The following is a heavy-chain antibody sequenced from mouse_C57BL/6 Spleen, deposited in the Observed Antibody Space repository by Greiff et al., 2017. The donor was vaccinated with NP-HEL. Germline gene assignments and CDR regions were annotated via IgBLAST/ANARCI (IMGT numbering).Heavy chain of an antibody. Sequence: EVQLVESGGGLVQPKGSLKLSCAASGFTFNTYAMHWVRQAPGTGLEWVARIRSKSSNYATYYADSVKDRFTISRDDSQSMLYLQMNNLKTEDTAMYYCVRGYGSSDYYAMDYWGQGTSVTVSS. CDR2: IRSKSSNYAT. V-gene: IGHV10-3*01. J-gene: IGHJ4*01. D-gene: IGHD1-1*01. CDR3: VRGYGSSDYYAMDY. CDR1: GFTFNTYA.